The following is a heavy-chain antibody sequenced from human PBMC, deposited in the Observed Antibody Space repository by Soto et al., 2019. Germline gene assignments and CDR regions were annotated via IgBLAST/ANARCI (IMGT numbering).Heavy chain of an antibody. CDR1: GYTFTNYA. J-gene: IGHJ4*02. V-gene: IGHV1-3*01. D-gene: IGHD3-16*01. CDR2: INAGNGNT. CDR3: ARDVCKGGYYFDY. Sequence: QVQLVQSGAEVQKPGASVKVSCKASGYTFTNYAIHWVRQAPGQRLEWMGWINAGNGNTKYSQKFQGRVTITRDTSASTAYMELSSLRSEDTAVYYCARDVCKGGYYFDYWGQGTLVTVSS.